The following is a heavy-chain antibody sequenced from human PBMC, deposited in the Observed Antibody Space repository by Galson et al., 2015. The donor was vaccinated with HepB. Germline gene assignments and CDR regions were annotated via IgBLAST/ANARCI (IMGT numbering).Heavy chain of an antibody. CDR3: ARERDIVVVPAAGTAFDI. V-gene: IGHV3-30-3*01. Sequence: SLRLSCAASGFTFSSYAMHWVRQAPGKGLEWVAVISYDGSNKYYADSVKGRFNISRDNSKKTLYLQMNSLRAEDTAVYYCARERDIVVVPAAGTAFDIWGQGTMVTVSS. CDR1: GFTFSSYA. CDR2: ISYDGSNK. D-gene: IGHD2-2*01. J-gene: IGHJ3*02.